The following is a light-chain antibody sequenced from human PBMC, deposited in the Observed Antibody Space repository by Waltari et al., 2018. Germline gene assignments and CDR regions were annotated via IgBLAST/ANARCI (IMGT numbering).Light chain of an antibody. CDR3: AAWDDGLSGPA. J-gene: IGLJ3*02. CDR2: KNS. Sequence: QSVVTQPPSASGTPGQRVTISCSGSSSNIGGNHVSWYQQFPGMAPKLLIYKNSQRPSRGPDRFSGSKSGTSASLAISGLRSEDEAQYYCAAWDDGLSGPAFGGGTKLTVL. V-gene: IGLV1-47*01. CDR1: SSNIGGNH.